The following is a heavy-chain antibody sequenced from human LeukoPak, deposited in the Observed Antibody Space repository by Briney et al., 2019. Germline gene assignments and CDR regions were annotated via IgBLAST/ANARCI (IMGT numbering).Heavy chain of an antibody. V-gene: IGHV1-69*13. Sequence: SVKVSCKASGGTFSSYAISWVRQAPGQGLEWMGGIIPIFGTANYAQKFQGRVTITADESTSTAYMELSSLRSEDTAAYYCARHWNYQDYYYYGMDVWGQGTTVTVSS. D-gene: IGHD1-7*01. CDR3: ARHWNYQDYYYYGMDV. J-gene: IGHJ6*02. CDR2: IIPIFGTA. CDR1: GGTFSSYA.